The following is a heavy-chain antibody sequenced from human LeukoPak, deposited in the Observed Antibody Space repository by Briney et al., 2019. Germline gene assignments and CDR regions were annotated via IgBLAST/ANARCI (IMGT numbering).Heavy chain of an antibody. CDR2: INYSGST. D-gene: IGHD6-13*01. J-gene: IGHJ4*02. CDR1: GGTISSYY. Sequence: SETLSLTCTVSGGTISSYYWSWIRQPPGKGLEWIGYINYSGSTNYNPSLKSRVTISVDTSKNQFSLKLSSVTAADTAVYYCARGDSSSWYYFDYWGQGTLVTVSS. V-gene: IGHV4-59*01. CDR3: ARGDSSSWYYFDY.